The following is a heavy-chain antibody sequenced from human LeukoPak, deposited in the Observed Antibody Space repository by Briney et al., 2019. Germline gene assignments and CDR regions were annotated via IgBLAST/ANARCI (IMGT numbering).Heavy chain of an antibody. V-gene: IGHV3-48*04. CDR3: ARPSINYGDSSPFDY. Sequence: PGGSLRLSCAASGFTYGTYAMSWVRQAPGKGLEWVSYISSSSSTIYYADSVKGRFTISRDNAKNSLYLQMNSLRAEDTAVYYCARPSINYGDSSPFDYWGQGTLVTVSS. J-gene: IGHJ4*02. CDR1: GFTYGTYA. D-gene: IGHD4-17*01. CDR2: ISSSSSTI.